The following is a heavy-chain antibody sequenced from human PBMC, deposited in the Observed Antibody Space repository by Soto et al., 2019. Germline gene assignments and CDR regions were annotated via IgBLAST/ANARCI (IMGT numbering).Heavy chain of an antibody. Sequence: GASVKVSCKASGYTFTSYGISWVRQARGQRLEWVGWIVVGSGNTNYAQKFQGRVTITRDMSTSTAYMELGSLRSEDTAVYYCAAGKYDFWSGYDYWGQGTQVTVSS. D-gene: IGHD3-3*01. V-gene: IGHV1-58*02. CDR1: GYTFTSYG. CDR3: AAGKYDFWSGYDY. CDR2: IVVGSGNT. J-gene: IGHJ4*02.